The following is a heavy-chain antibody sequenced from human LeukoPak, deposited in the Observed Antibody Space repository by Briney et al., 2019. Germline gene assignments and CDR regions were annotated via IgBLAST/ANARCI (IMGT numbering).Heavy chain of an antibody. V-gene: IGHV3-74*01. CDR3: ASELRLGY. CDR2: ISSDGSRT. D-gene: IGHD1-26*01. Sequence: PGVSLRLSCAASGFTFSSYWMHWVRQAPGKGLVWVSRISSDGSRTHYADSVAGRFTVSRDNAKTTVYLQMNSLRAEDTAVYYCASELRLGYWGQGTLVTVSS. J-gene: IGHJ4*02. CDR1: GFTFSSYW.